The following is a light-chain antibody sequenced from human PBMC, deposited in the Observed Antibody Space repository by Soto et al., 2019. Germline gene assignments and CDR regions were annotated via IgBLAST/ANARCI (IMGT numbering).Light chain of an antibody. CDR2: DAS. CDR3: QQYNSPWT. Sequence: DIQMTQSPSTLSASVGDRVTITCRASQSISSWLAWYQQKPGKAPKLLIYDASSLESGFPSRFSGSGSGTEFTLTISSLQPDDFATYYCQQYNSPWTFGQGTKVDIK. V-gene: IGKV1-5*01. J-gene: IGKJ1*01. CDR1: QSISSW.